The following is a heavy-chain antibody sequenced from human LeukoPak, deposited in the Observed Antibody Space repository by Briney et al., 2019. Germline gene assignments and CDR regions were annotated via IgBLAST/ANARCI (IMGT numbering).Heavy chain of an antibody. CDR1: GYTFTGYY. J-gene: IGHJ4*02. D-gene: IGHD3-10*01. V-gene: IGHV1-2*02. CDR2: INPNSGGT. Sequence: ASVKVSCKASGYTFTGYYMHWVRQAPGQGLEWMGWINPNSGGTNYAQKFQGRVTMTRDTSISTAYMELSRLRSDDTAVYYCARDGMVRGVIKLKFDHWDQGTLVTVSS. CDR3: ARDGMVRGVIKLKFDH.